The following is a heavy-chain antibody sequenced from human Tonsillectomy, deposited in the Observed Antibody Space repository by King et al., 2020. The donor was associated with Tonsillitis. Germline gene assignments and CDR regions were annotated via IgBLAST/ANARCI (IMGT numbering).Heavy chain of an antibody. CDR3: ARLRPYYYDSSGEAGWFDP. Sequence: VQLVESGAEVKKPGESLKISCKGSGYSFTSYWIGWVRQMPGKGLEWMGIIYPGDSDTRYSPSFQGQVTISADKSISTAYLQWSSLKASDTAMYYCARLRPYYYDSSGEAGWFDPWGLGTLVTVSS. J-gene: IGHJ5*02. D-gene: IGHD3-22*01. CDR2: IYPGDSDT. V-gene: IGHV5-51*01. CDR1: GYSFTSYW.